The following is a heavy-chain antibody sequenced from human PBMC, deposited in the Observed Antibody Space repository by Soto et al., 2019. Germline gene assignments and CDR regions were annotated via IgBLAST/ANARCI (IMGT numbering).Heavy chain of an antibody. V-gene: IGHV3-74*01. CDR1: GFTFSSYW. CDR2: INSDGSST. J-gene: IGHJ4*02. D-gene: IGHD2-15*01. Sequence: EVQLVESGGGLVQPGGSLRLSCAASGFTFSSYWMHWVRQAPGKGLVWVSRINSDGSSTSYADSVKGRFTISRDNAKNPLHVQINSLRAENTAVYYCANRGSGGSCYYWDWGQGNLVTVSS. CDR3: ANRGSGGSCYYWD.